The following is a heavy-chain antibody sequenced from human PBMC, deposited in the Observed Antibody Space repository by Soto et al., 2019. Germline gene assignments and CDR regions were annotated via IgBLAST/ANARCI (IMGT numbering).Heavy chain of an antibody. J-gene: IGHJ5*02. D-gene: IGHD6-19*01. CDR2: INPNSGGT. CDR3: ARDGYGYSSGWYPSWFDP. V-gene: IGHV1-2*04. Sequence: ASVKVSCKASGYTFTGYYMHLVRQAPGQGLEWMGWINPNSGGTNYAQKFQGWVTMTRDTSISTAYMELSRLRSDDTAVYYCARDGYGYSSGWYPSWFDPWGQGTLVTVSS. CDR1: GYTFTGYY.